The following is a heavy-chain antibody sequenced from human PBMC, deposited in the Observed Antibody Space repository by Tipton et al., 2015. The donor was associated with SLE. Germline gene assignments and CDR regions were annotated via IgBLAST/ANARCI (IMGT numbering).Heavy chain of an antibody. CDR1: GYSISSGYY. CDR3: TRHDYGDSDAFDF. D-gene: IGHD4-17*01. CDR2: LHHSGNA. V-gene: IGHV4-38-2*01. Sequence: TLSLTCAVSGYSISSGYYWGWIRQSPGKGLEWIGSLHHSGNAYYNASLKSRVAISVDTSINLFSLKLSSVTAADTAVYYCTRHDYGDSDAFDFWGQGTMVTVSS. J-gene: IGHJ3*01.